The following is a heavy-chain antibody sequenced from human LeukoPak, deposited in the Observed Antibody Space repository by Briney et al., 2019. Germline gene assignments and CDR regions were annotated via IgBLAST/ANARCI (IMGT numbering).Heavy chain of an antibody. CDR3: ARDWREDYVWGSYHVGFFDI. V-gene: IGHV3-53*01. CDR1: GFTVSSNY. Sequence: GGSLRLSCAASGFTVSSNYMSWVRQGPGKGLEWVSVIYSGGSTYYADSVKGRFTISRDNSKNTLYLQMNSLRAEDTAVYYCARDWREDYVWGSYHVGFFDIWGQGTMVTVSS. D-gene: IGHD3-16*02. CDR2: IYSGGST. J-gene: IGHJ3*02.